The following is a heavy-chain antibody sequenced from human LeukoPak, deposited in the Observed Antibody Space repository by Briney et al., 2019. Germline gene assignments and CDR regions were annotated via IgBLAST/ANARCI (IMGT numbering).Heavy chain of an antibody. D-gene: IGHD3-22*01. J-gene: IGHJ4*02. CDR1: GFTFSNSA. CDR3: AKDAYYDSRALFDY. Sequence: GGSLRLSCAAPGFTFSNSAMSWVRQAPGKGLEWVSAISGSGGSTYYVDSVKGRFAISRDNSKNTLYLQMNSLRAEDTAVYYCAKDAYYDSRALFDYWGQGTLVTVSP. V-gene: IGHV3-23*01. CDR2: ISGSGGST.